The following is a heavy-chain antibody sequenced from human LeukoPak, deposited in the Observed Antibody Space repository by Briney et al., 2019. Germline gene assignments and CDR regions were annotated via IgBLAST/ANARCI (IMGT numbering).Heavy chain of an antibody. J-gene: IGHJ4*02. CDR2: INSDGSST. Sequence: GGSLRLSCAASGFTFSSYWVHWVRQAPGKGLVWVSRINSDGSSTSYADSVKGRFTISRDNAKNTLYLQLNSLRAEDTAVYYCARGYCSSTSCPKAYFFDYWGQGTLVTVSS. CDR3: ARGYCSSTSCPKAYFFDY. V-gene: IGHV3-74*01. D-gene: IGHD2-2*01. CDR1: GFTFSSYW.